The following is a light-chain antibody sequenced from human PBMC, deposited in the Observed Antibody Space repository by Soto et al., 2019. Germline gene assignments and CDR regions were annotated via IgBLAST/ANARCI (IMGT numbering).Light chain of an antibody. CDR3: QHYAGGSRIT. J-gene: IGKJ5*01. Sequence: EFVLTQSAGTLSFSPGERATLCFSSSQSVSSRLAWYQQKPGQAPRLLISGASSRATGIPDRFSGSGFGTDFTLTISRLEPEDFALYYCQHYAGGSRITFGQGTRLEI. V-gene: IGKV3-20*01. CDR1: QSVSSR. CDR2: GAS.